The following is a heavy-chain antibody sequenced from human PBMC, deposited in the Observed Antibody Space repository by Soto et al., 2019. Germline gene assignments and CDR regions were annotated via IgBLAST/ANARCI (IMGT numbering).Heavy chain of an antibody. CDR2: IYYSGST. J-gene: IGHJ5*02. CDR3: ARGLPDHYDSSGYYLFWFDP. CDR1: GGSISSGGYY. V-gene: IGHV4-31*03. Sequence: PSETLSLTCTVSGGSISSGGYYWSWIRQHPGKGLEWIGYIYYSGSTYYNPSLKSRVTISVDTSKNQFSLKLSSVTAADTAVYYCARGLPDHYDSSGYYLFWFDPWGQGTLVTVSS. D-gene: IGHD3-22*01.